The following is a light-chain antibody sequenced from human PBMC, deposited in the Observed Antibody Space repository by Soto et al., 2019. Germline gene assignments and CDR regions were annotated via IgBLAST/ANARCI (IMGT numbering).Light chain of an antibody. Sequence: DIQMTQSPSSLSASVGDRVTITCRASQSIRSYLNWYQQKPGKAPKLLIYSASSLQSGVPSRFSGSGSGTDFNLTISSLQPEDFATFYCQQSYSTPFTFGGGTRVEI. V-gene: IGKV1-39*01. CDR3: QQSYSTPFT. J-gene: IGKJ4*01. CDR1: QSIRSY. CDR2: SAS.